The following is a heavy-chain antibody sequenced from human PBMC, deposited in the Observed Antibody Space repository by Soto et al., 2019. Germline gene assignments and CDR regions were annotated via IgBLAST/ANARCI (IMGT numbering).Heavy chain of an antibody. D-gene: IGHD3-9*01. V-gene: IGHV4-61*01. CDR1: GGSVSGGKNY. CDR3: ATSPGFAFDF. Sequence: QVQLQESGPVLVKPSETLSLTCSVSGGSVSGGKNYWSWIRQPPGKGLEWIGFVSYSGATIYNPSLKSPLAISVDRSKNQFSLRLSSVTASDTARYCCATSPGFAFDFWGQGTTVIVSS. J-gene: IGHJ6*02. CDR2: VSYSGAT.